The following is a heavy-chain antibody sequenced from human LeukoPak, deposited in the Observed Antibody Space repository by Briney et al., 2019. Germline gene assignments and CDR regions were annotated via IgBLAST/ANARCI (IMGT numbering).Heavy chain of an antibody. CDR2: IYYSGST. J-gene: IGHJ4*02. CDR1: GGSISSYY. V-gene: IGHV4-59*01. CDR3: ARILGGNPDY. D-gene: IGHD4-23*01. Sequence: SQTLSLTCAVSGGSISSYYWSWIRQPPGKGLEWIGYIYYSGSTNYNPSLKSRVTISVDTSKNQFSLKLSSVTAADTAVYYCARILGGNPDYWGQGTLVTVSS.